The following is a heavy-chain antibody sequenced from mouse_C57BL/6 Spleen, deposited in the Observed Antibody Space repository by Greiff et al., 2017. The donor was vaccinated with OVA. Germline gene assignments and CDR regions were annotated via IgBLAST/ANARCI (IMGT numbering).Heavy chain of an antibody. J-gene: IGHJ4*01. V-gene: IGHV7-3*01. D-gene: IGHD1-1*01. Sequence: EVQLVESGGGLVQPGGSLSLSCAASGFTFTDYYMSWVRQPPGKALEWLGFIRNKANGYTTEYSASVKGRFTISRDNSQSILYLQMNALRAEDSATYYCARYRYYGSRAMDYWGQGTSVTVSS. CDR1: GFTFTDYY. CDR2: IRNKANGYTT. CDR3: ARYRYYGSRAMDY.